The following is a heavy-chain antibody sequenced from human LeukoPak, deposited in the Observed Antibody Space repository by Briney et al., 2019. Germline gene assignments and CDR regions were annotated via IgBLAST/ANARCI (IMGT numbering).Heavy chain of an antibody. CDR1: GFTFSSYW. CDR2: IKQDGSEK. J-gene: IGHJ4*02. V-gene: IGHV3-7*01. D-gene: IGHD3-3*01. Sequence: GGSLRLSCAASGFTFSSYWMSWVRQAPGKGLEWVANIKQDGSEKYYVDSVKGRFTISRDNAKNSLYLQMNGLRAEDTAVYYCARAPDFWSGYLDYWGQGTLVTVSS. CDR3: ARAPDFWSGYLDY.